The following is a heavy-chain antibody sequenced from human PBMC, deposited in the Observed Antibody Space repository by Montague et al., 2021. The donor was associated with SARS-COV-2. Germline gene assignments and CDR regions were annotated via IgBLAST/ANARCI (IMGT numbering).Heavy chain of an antibody. CDR2: IYYSGST. Sequence: SETLSLTCTVSGGSISSYYWSWIRQPPGKGLEWIGYIYYSGSTNYNPSLKSRVTISVDKSKNQFSLKLSSVTAADTAVYYCARTGLGDYDILSGYNVNAFEKWGQGTMGTVSS. D-gene: IGHD3-9*01. J-gene: IGHJ3*02. CDR3: ARTGLGDYDILSGYNVNAFEK. CDR1: GGSISSYY. V-gene: IGHV4-59*01.